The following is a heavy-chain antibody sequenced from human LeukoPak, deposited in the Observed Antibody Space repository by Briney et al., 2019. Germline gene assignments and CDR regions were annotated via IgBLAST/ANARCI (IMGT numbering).Heavy chain of an antibody. D-gene: IGHD3-10*01. J-gene: IGHJ6*03. CDR3: ARARGEWGSGSYPYYYYMDV. V-gene: IGHV1-2*02. Sequence: ASVKVSCKASGYTFTGYYMHWVRQAPGQGLEWMGWINPNSGGTNYAQKFQGRVTMTRDTSISTAYMELSRLRSDDTAVYYCARARGEWGSGSYPYYYYMDVWGKGTTVTVSS. CDR2: INPNSGGT. CDR1: GYTFTGYY.